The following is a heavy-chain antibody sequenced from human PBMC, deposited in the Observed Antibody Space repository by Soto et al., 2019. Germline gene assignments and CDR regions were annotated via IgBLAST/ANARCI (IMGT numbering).Heavy chain of an antibody. CDR1: GFTFSNFW. CDR2: IKSDGTRT. CDR3: ERGGLYYKYYYAMDV. D-gene: IGHD5-12*01. Sequence: GGSLRLSCAASGFTFSNFWMHWVRQAPGKGVEWVSRIKSDGTRTDYADSVRGRFTISRDNAENTLYLQMNSLRGEDTAVYYCERGGLYYKYYYAMDVWGQGPTVTVSS. V-gene: IGHV3-74*01. J-gene: IGHJ6*02.